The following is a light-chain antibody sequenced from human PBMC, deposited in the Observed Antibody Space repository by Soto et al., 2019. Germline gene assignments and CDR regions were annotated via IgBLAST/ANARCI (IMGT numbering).Light chain of an antibody. Sequence: QSVLTQPPSVSAAPGQKVTISCSGSSSNIGNNFVSWYQQLPGIAPKLLIYDNNKRPSGIPDRFSGSKSGTSATLGITGLQTGDEADYYCGTWDNSLSAFVFGAGTKVTVL. CDR3: GTWDNSLSAFV. J-gene: IGLJ1*01. CDR2: DNN. CDR1: SSNIGNNF. V-gene: IGLV1-51*01.